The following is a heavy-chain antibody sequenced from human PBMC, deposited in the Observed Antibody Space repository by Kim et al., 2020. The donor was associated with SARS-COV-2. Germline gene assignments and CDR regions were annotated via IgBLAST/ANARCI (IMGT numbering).Heavy chain of an antibody. CDR2: IKSKTDGGTT. Sequence: GGSLRLSCAASGFTFSNAWMSWVRQAPGKGLEWVGRIKSKTDGGTTDYAAPVKGRFTISRDDSKNTLYLQMNSLKTEDTAVYYCTTIPLGGYCSGGSCYPFDYWGQGTLVTVSS. V-gene: IGHV3-15*01. J-gene: IGHJ4*02. D-gene: IGHD2-15*01. CDR1: GFTFSNAW. CDR3: TTIPLGGYCSGGSCYPFDY.